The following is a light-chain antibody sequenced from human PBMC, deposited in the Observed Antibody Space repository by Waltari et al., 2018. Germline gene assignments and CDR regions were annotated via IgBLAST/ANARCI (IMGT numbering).Light chain of an antibody. V-gene: IGLV6-57*04. CDR2: EDT. CDR1: SGSIASNY. CDR3: QSYDSNNPVV. Sequence: NFMLTQPHSVSESPGKTVTISCTRSSGSIASNYVQWYQQRPGRAPTTVIYEDTQRPSGVPDRFSGSIDSSTNSASPTISGLKTEDEADYYCQSYDSNNPVVFGGGTKLTVL. J-gene: IGLJ2*01.